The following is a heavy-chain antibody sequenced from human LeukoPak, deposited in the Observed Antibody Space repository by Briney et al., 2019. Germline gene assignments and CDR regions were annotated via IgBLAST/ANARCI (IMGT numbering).Heavy chain of an antibody. J-gene: IGHJ4*02. D-gene: IGHD1-26*01. Sequence: PGRSLRLPCAASGFTFSNYGMHWVRQAPGKGLEWVAIISYDGSNKHYAASVMGRFTISRDNSKNTLYLQMNSLRAEDTAVYYCAKGQVVGATTSPFDYWGQGTLVTVSS. V-gene: IGHV3-30*18. CDR1: GFTFSNYG. CDR2: ISYDGSNK. CDR3: AKGQVVGATTSPFDY.